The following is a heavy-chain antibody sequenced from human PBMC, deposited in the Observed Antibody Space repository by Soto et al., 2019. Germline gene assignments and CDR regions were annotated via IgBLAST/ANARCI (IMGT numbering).Heavy chain of an antibody. V-gene: IGHV4-34*01. J-gene: IGHJ3*02. CDR3: ARGLTTVYLMRRYYAFDI. CDR1: GGYFHHDY. CDR2: IKRSGNT. D-gene: IGHD4-4*01. Sequence: QVQLQQWGAGLLKPSETLSLTCGVYGGYFHHDYWSRIRLTPGKGWERIGVIKRSGNTYYNPSIGSRVSTSVDLSKNQFALSLTSVTAAATAVYYCARGLTTVYLMRRYYAFDIWSQGTMVTVSS.